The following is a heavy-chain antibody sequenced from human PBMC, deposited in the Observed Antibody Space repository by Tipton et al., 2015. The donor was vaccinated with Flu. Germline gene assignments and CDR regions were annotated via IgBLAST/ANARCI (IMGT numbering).Heavy chain of an antibody. CDR2: IYPSGGGT. D-gene: IGHD3-10*01. CDR1: GYTFTNYN. Sequence: QSGAEVKKPGASVRISCTASGYTFTNYNMHWVRQAPGQGPEWIGIIYPSGGGTTYAQRFQGRVSLTRDKSTNTVYMEMSSLRSEDTAFYYCARDRGIGAYAFDYWGQGTLVTVAS. J-gene: IGHJ4*02. V-gene: IGHV1-46*01. CDR3: ARDRGIGAYAFDY.